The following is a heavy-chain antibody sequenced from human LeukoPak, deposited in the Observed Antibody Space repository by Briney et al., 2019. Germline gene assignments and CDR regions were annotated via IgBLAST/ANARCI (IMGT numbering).Heavy chain of an antibody. J-gene: IGHJ4*02. V-gene: IGHV3-74*01. CDR2: INSDGSST. CDR1: GFTFSSYW. CDR3: TTVFHDSSGYWHY. Sequence: GGSLRLSCAASGFTFSSYWMHWVRQAPGKGLVWVSRINSDGSSTSYADSVKGRFTISRDNAKNTLYLQMNSLRAEDTAVYYCTTVFHDSSGYWHYWGQGTLVTVSS. D-gene: IGHD3-22*01.